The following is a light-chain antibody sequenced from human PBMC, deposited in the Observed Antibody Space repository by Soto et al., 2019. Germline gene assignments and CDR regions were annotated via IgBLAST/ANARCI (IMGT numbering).Light chain of an antibody. CDR1: QSLIHSDGDTY. CDR2: KVS. Sequence: DVVMTQSPLSLPVTLGQPASISCRSSQSLIHSDGDTYLNWFQQRPGQSPRRLIYKVSDRDSGVPDRFSGSGSGTDFTLKISGVEAEDVGIDYCMQGTHWPWTFGQGTEVEIK. J-gene: IGKJ1*01. V-gene: IGKV2-30*02. CDR3: MQGTHWPWT.